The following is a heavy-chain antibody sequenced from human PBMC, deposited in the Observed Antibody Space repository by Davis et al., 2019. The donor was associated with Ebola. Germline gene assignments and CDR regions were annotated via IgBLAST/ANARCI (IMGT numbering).Heavy chain of an antibody. CDR2: INHSGST. D-gene: IGHD2-2*01. V-gene: IGHV4-34*01. J-gene: IGHJ5*02. Sequence: MPSETLSLTCAVYGGSFSGYYWSWIRQPPGKGLGWIGEINHSGSTNYNPSLKSRVTISVDTSKNQFSLKLTSVTAADTAVYYCATSQDCSSTSCDNWFDPWGQGTLVTVSS. CDR1: GGSFSGYY. CDR3: ATSQDCSSTSCDNWFDP.